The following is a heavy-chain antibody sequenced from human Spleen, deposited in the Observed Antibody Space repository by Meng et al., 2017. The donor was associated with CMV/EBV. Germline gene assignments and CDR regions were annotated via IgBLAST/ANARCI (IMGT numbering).Heavy chain of an antibody. CDR3: AISSFGVVKYNWFDP. Sequence: SVKVSCKASGGTFSSYAISWVRQAPGQGLEWMGGIIPIFGTANYAQKFQGRVTFTTDESTSTAYMELSRLRSEDTAVYYCAISSFGVVKYNWFDPWGQGTLVTVSS. V-gene: IGHV1-69*05. J-gene: IGHJ5*02. CDR1: GGTFSSYA. D-gene: IGHD3-3*01. CDR2: IIPIFGTA.